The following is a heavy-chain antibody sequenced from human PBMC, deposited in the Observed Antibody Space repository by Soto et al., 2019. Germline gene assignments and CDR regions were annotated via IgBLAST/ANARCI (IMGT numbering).Heavy chain of an antibody. V-gene: IGHV3-15*01. Sequence: EVQLVESGGGLVKPGGSLRLSCTALTNAWMSWVRQAPGKGLEWVGRIKSETDGGTRDYAAPVKDRFTISRDDSRNTLYLQMNSLKIEDTAVYYCTTDLGDDTSGFSDYWGQGTLVTVSS. J-gene: IGHJ4*02. CDR1: TNAW. CDR2: IKSETDGGTR. CDR3: TTDLGDDTSGFSDY. D-gene: IGHD3-22*01.